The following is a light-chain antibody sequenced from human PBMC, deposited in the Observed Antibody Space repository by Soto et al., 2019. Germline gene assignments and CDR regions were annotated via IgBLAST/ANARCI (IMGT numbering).Light chain of an antibody. CDR3: QQYYSTPLT. CDR1: QSVLYSSNNKNY. J-gene: IGKJ3*01. V-gene: IGKV4-1*01. Sequence: DIVMTQSPDSLAVSLGERATINCKSSQSVLYSSNNKNYLAWYQQKPGQPPTLLIYWASTRESGVPDRFSSSGSGKDFTLTTNSLQPEDVSVYYSQQYYSTPLTFGPGTKVDIK. CDR2: WAS.